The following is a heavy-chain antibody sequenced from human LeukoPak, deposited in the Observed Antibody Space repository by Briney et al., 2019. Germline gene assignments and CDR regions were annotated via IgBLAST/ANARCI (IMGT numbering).Heavy chain of an antibody. CDR1: GGSISNYY. J-gene: IGHJ4*02. V-gene: IGHV4-59*08. D-gene: IGHD2-15*01. CDR3: ARRYCSGGSCYSAFDY. Sequence: SETLSLTCTVSGGSISNYYWSWIRQPPGKGLEWRGDSYYSGSTHYNPSLKSRLTMSVDTSKNQFSLKVSSVTAADTAVYYCARRYCSGGSCYSAFDYWGQGTLVTVSS. CDR2: SYYSGST.